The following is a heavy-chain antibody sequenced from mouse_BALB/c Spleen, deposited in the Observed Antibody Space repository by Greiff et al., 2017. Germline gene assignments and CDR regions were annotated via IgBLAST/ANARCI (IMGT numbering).Heavy chain of an antibody. D-gene: IGHD1-1*01. CDR1: GYTFTSYW. J-gene: IGHJ4*01. CDR3: TREGSYGSSYVDAMDY. V-gene: IGHV1-5*01. Sequence: EVQLQQSGTVLARPGASVKMSCKASGYTFTSYWMHWVKQRPGQGLEWIGAIYPGNSDTSYNQKFKGKAKLTAVTSTSTAYMELSSLTNEDSAVYYCTREGSYGSSYVDAMDYWGQGTSVTVSS. CDR2: IYPGNSDT.